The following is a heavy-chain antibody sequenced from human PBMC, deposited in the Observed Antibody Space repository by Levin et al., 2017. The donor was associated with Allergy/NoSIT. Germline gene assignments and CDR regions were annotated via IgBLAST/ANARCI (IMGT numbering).Heavy chain of an antibody. CDR2: IYSGGST. CDR1: GFTVSSNY. V-gene: IGHV3-66*01. J-gene: IGHJ3*02. Sequence: GGSLRLSCAASGFTVSSNYMSWVRQAPGKGLEWVSVIYSGGSTYYADSVKGRFTISRDNSKNTLYLQMNSLRAEDTAVYYCARGLAAAGIPPGAFDIWGQGTMVTVSS. CDR3: ARGLAAAGIPPGAFDI. D-gene: IGHD6-13*01.